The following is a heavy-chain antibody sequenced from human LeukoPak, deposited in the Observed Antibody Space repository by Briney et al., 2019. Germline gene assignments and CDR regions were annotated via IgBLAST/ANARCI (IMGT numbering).Heavy chain of an antibody. CDR2: IFRDDSSI. CDR3: VRSYDY. J-gene: IGHJ4*02. Sequence: PGGSLRLSCAASGFTFSSYSMNWVRQAPGKGLVWVSRIFRDDSSISYADSVRGRFTISRDNAKNTLYLQMNSLRADDTAVYYCVRSYDYWGQGTMVIVSS. V-gene: IGHV3-74*03. CDR1: GFTFSSYS.